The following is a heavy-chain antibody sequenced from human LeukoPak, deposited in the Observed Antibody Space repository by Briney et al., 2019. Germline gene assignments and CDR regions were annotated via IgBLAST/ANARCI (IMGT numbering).Heavy chain of an antibody. D-gene: IGHD6-13*01. V-gene: IGHV3-48*03. Sequence: PGGSLRLSCAASGFTFSSYEMNWVRQAPGKGLEWVSYISSSGSTISYADSVKGRFTISRDNAKKSLYLQMNSLRAEDTAVYYCARDGSAGMEWGQGTLVTVSS. J-gene: IGHJ4*02. CDR3: ARDGSAGME. CDR1: GFTFSSYE. CDR2: ISSSGSTI.